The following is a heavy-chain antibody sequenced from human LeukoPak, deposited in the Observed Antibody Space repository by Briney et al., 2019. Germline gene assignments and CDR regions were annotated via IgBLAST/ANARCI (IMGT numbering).Heavy chain of an antibody. J-gene: IGHJ4*02. CDR3: ARVAKERVGGVYYFDY. CDR1: GFTFSDYY. CDR2: IGTAGDT. Sequence: GGSLRLSCAASGFTFSDYYMHWVRQATGKCLEWVSAIGTAGDTYYTGSVKGRFTISRENAKNSLYLQMNSLRAGDTAVYYCARVAKERVGGVYYFDYWGQGTLVTVSS. V-gene: IGHV3-13*01. D-gene: IGHD1-1*01.